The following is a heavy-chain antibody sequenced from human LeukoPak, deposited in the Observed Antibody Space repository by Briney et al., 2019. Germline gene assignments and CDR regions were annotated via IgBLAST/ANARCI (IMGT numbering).Heavy chain of an antibody. J-gene: IGHJ3*02. CDR2: IYYSGST. D-gene: IGHD3-10*01. V-gene: IGHV4-59*01. CDR1: GGSISSYY. Sequence: SETLSLTCTVSGGSISSYYWSWIRQPPGKGLEWIGYIYYSGSTNYNPSLKSRVTISVDTSKNQFSLKLSSVTAVDTAVYYCARIVRGVISPDDAFDIWGQGTMVTVSS. CDR3: ARIVRGVISPDDAFDI.